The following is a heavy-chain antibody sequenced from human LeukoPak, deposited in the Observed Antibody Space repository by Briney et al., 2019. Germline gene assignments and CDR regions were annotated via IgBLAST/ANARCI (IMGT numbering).Heavy chain of an antibody. CDR2: IYYSGST. J-gene: IGHJ5*02. D-gene: IGHD3-10*01. Sequence: SETLSLTCTVSGGSISSYYWSWIRQPPGKGLEWIGYIYYSGSTNYTPSLKSRVTISVDTSKNQFSLKLSSVTAADTAVYYCARGPLYGSGSYYNGGNWFDPWGQGTLVTVSS. CDR3: ARGPLYGSGSYYNGGNWFDP. CDR1: GGSISSYY. V-gene: IGHV4-59*01.